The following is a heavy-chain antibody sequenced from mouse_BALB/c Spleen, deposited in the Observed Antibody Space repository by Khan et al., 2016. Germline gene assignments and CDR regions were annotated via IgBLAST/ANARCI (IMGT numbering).Heavy chain of an antibody. D-gene: IGHD2-4*01. CDR2: INPDSSTI. J-gene: IGHJ3*01. CDR1: GFDFGRFW. Sequence: EVKLLESGGGLVQPGGSLKLSCAASGFDFGRFWMSWVRQAPGKGLEWIGEINPDSSTINYTPSLKDKFIISRDNAKNTLYLQMSKVRSEDTVLYCGARPGDSDYERAWFAYGGQGTLVTVSA. CDR3: ARPGDSDYERAWFAY. V-gene: IGHV4-1*02.